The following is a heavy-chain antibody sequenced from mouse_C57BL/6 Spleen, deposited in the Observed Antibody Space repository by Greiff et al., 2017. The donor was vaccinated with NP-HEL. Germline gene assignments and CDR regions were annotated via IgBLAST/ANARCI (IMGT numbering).Heavy chain of an antibody. Sequence: EVQLVESGGDLVKPGGSLKLSCAASGFTFSSYGMSWVRQTPDKRLEWVATISSGGSYTYYPDSVKGRFTISRDNAKNTLYLQMSSLKSEDTAMYYCARDYVAYWGQGTLVTVSA. CDR3: ARDYVAY. V-gene: IGHV5-6*01. CDR2: ISSGGSYT. J-gene: IGHJ3*01. D-gene: IGHD1-1*01. CDR1: GFTFSSYG.